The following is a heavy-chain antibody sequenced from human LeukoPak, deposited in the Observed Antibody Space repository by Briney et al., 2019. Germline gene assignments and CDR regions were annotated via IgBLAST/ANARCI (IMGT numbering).Heavy chain of an antibody. CDR3: AGGYYYDSSGYYPDTYYYYYYGMDV. Sequence: SETLSLTCTVSGGSISSYYWSWIRQPPGKGLEWIGYIYYSGSTNYNPSLKSRVTISVDTSKNQFSLKLCSVTAADTAVYYCAGGYYYDSSGYYPDTYYYYYYGMDVWGQGTTVTVSS. J-gene: IGHJ6*02. V-gene: IGHV4-59*01. D-gene: IGHD3-22*01. CDR2: IYYSGST. CDR1: GGSISSYY.